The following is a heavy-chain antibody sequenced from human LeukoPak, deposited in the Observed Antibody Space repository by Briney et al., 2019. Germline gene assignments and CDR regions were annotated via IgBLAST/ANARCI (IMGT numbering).Heavy chain of an antibody. J-gene: IGHJ5*02. CDR3: ARHSPGPYYYDSSGYRRWNWFDP. D-gene: IGHD3-22*01. CDR1: GFTFSSYS. Sequence: GGSLRLSCAASGFTFSSYSMNWVRQAPGKGLEWVSSISSSSSYIYYADSVKGRFTISRDNAKNSLYLQMNSLRAEDTAVYYCARHSPGPYYYDSSGYRRWNWFDPWGQGTLVTVSS. CDR2: ISSSSSYI. V-gene: IGHV3-21*01.